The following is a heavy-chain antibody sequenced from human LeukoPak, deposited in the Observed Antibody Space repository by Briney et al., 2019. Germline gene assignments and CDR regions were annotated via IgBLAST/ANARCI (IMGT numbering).Heavy chain of an antibody. CDR2: IYYSGST. J-gene: IGHJ3*02. CDR3: AREGVVVTAKRYAFDI. Sequence: SETLSLTCTVSGGSISSYYWSWIRQPPGKGLEWIGYIYYSGSTNYNPSLKSRVTISVDTSKNQFSLKLSSVTAADTAVYYCAREGVVVTAKRYAFDIWGQGTMVTVSS. CDR1: GGSISSYY. D-gene: IGHD2-21*02. V-gene: IGHV4-59*01.